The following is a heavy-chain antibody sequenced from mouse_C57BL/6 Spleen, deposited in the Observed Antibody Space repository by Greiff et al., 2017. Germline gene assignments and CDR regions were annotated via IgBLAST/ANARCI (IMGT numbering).Heavy chain of an antibody. CDR2: INPSTGGT. V-gene: IGHV1-42*01. J-gene: IGHJ2*01. Sequence: EVQLQESGPELVKPGASVKISCKASGYSFTGYYMNWVKQSPEKSLEWIGEINPSTGGTTYNQKFKAKATLTVDKSSSTAYMQLKSLTSEDSAVYYCARGVVGSSFYFDHWGQGTTLTVSS. CDR3: ARGVVGSSFYFDH. CDR1: GYSFTGYY. D-gene: IGHD1-1*01.